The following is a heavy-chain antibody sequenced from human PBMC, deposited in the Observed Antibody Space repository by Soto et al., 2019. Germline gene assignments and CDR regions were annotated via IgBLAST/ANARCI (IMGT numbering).Heavy chain of an antibody. CDR2: IYYSGST. CDR3: ARLQMGLASMVRGVIIPHFDY. Sequence: SETLSLTCTVSGGSISSSSYYWGWIRQPPGKGLEWIGSIYYSGSTYYNPSLKSRVTISVDTSKNQFSLKLSSVTAADTAVYYCARLQMGLASMVRGVIIPHFDYWGQGTLVTVSS. V-gene: IGHV4-39*01. CDR1: GGSISSSSYY. D-gene: IGHD3-10*01. J-gene: IGHJ4*02.